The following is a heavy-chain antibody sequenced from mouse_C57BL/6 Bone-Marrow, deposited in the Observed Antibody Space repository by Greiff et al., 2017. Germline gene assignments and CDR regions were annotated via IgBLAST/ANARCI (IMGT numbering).Heavy chain of an antibody. CDR2: IDPENGDT. Sequence: EVQLQQSGAELVRPGASVKLSCTASGFNIKDDYMHWVKQRPEQGLEWIGWIDPENGDTEYASKLQGKATITADTSSTTAYLQISSLTSEDTAVYYCTTEGFFDYWGQGTTLTVSS. D-gene: IGHD3-3*01. CDR3: TTEGFFDY. V-gene: IGHV14-4*01. CDR1: GFNIKDDY. J-gene: IGHJ2*01.